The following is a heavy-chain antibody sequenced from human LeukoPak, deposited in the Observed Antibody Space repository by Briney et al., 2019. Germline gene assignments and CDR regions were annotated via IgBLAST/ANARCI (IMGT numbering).Heavy chain of an antibody. J-gene: IGHJ4*02. CDR3: ARGIWYYGSGSYLDY. D-gene: IGHD3-10*01. V-gene: IGHV4-31*03. Sequence: SQTLSLTCTVSGGSISSGSYYWSWIRQHPGEGLEWIGHIYYSGSTYYNPSLKNRVTISVDSSKKQFPLNLSSVTAADTAVYYCARGIWYYGSGSYLDYWGQGTLVTVSS. CDR1: GGSISSGSYY. CDR2: IYYSGST.